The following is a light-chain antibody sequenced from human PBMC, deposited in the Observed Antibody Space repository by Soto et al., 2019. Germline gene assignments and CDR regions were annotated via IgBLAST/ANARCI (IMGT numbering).Light chain of an antibody. J-gene: IGKJ4*01. CDR1: QSVSTK. V-gene: IGKV3-15*01. CDR2: DAS. Sequence: EIVMTQSPATLSVSPGERASLSCRASQSVSTKLAWYQQKGGQAPRLLIYDASTRATGIPARFSGSGSGTQFTLTISSLQSEDFAVYYCQQYGSSPLTFGGGTKVEIK. CDR3: QQYGSSPLT.